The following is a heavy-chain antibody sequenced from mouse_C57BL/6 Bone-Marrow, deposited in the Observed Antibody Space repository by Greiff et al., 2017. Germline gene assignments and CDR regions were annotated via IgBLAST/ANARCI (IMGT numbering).Heavy chain of an antibody. J-gene: IGHJ4*01. D-gene: IGHD1-1*01. CDR3: ARYSITTVVATGARDY. Sequence: QVQLQQPGAELVKPGASVKLSCKASGYTFTSYWMHWVKQRPGQGLEWIGMIHPNSGSTNYNEKFKSKATLTVDKSSSTAYMQLSSLTSEDSAVYYCARYSITTVVATGARDYWGQGTSVTVSS. CDR2: IHPNSGST. V-gene: IGHV1-64*01. CDR1: GYTFTSYW.